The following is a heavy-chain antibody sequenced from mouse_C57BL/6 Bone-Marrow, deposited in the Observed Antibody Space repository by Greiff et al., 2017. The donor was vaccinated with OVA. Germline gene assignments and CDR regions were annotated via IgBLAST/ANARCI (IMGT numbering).Heavy chain of an antibody. Sequence: VQLQQSGAELVRPGASVKLSCTASGFNITDDYMHWVKQRPEQGLEWIVWIDPENGDTEYASKFQGKATITADTSSNTAYLQLSSLTSEDTAVYYCTSYGNFDYWGQGTTLTVSS. CDR1: GFNITDDY. CDR3: TSYGNFDY. V-gene: IGHV14-4*01. J-gene: IGHJ2*01. D-gene: IGHD2-1*01. CDR2: IDPENGDT.